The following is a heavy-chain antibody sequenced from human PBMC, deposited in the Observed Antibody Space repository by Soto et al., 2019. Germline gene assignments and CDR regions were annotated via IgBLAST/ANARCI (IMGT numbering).Heavy chain of an antibody. J-gene: IGHJ6*02. CDR1: GYSFTSYW. CDR2: IGPSDSYT. D-gene: IGHD3-9*01. V-gene: IGHV5-10-1*01. CDR3: ARIPLRLRYFDWLPTNYYYYYGMDV. Sequence: PGESLKISCKGSGYSFTSYWISWVRQMPGKGLEWMGRIGPSDSYTNYSPSFQGHVTISADKSISTAYLQWSSLKASDTAMYYCARIPLRLRYFDWLPTNYYYYYGMDVWGQGTTVTVSS.